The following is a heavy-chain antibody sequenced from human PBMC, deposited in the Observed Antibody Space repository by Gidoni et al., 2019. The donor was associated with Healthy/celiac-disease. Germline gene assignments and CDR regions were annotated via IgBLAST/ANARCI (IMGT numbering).Heavy chain of an antibody. CDR2: INPNSGGT. J-gene: IGHJ6*02. D-gene: IGHD1-1*01. CDR3: ARDSSVRSPQLIYGMDV. Sequence: QVQLVQSGAEVKKPGASVKVSCKASGYTFTGYYMHWVRQAPGQGLEWMGWINPNSGGTNYAQKFQGWVTMTRDTSISTAYMELSRLRSDDTAVYYCARDSSVRSPQLIYGMDVWGQGTTVTVSS. CDR1: GYTFTGYY. V-gene: IGHV1-2*04.